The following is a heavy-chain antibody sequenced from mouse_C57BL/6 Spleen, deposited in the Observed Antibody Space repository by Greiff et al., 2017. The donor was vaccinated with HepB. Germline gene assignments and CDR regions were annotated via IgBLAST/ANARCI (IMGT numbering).Heavy chain of an antibody. CDR1: GYTFTSYW. V-gene: IGHV1-52*01. CDR2: IDPSDSET. Sequence: QVQLQQPGAELVRPGSSVKLSCKASGYTFTSYWMHWVKQRPIQGLEWIGNIDPSDSETHYNQKFKDKATLTVDKSSSTAYMQRSSLTSEDSAVYYCARGGVTTVVIDYWGQGTTLTVSS. D-gene: IGHD1-1*01. J-gene: IGHJ2*01. CDR3: ARGGVTTVVIDY.